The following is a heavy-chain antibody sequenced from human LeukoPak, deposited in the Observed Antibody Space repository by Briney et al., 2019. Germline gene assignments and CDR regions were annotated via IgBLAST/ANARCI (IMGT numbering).Heavy chain of an antibody. CDR2: INPNSGGT. D-gene: IGHD6-13*01. CDR3: ARSKGYSSSWSTYYYYMDV. Sequence: ASVKVSCKASGYTFTGYYMHWVRQAPGQGLEWMGWINPNSGGTNYAQKFQGRVTMTRDTSISTAYMELSRLRSDDTAVYYCARSKGYSSSWSTYYYYMDVWAKGPRSPSP. V-gene: IGHV1-2*02. CDR1: GYTFTGYY. J-gene: IGHJ6*03.